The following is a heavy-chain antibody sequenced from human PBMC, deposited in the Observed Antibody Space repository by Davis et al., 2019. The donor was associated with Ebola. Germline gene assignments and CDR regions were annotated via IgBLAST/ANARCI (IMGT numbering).Heavy chain of an antibody. Sequence: SVQVSCKASGGTFSNYDISWVRQAPGPGLEWMGGIIHIFGTTKYAQKIQGRVTITPDESTRTADMELSSLGSDDTAVYYCTRGRDCTNGVCYKAHWFDSWGLGTLVTVSS. D-gene: IGHD2-8*01. CDR1: GGTFSNYD. J-gene: IGHJ5*01. CDR3: TRGRDCTNGVCYKAHWFDS. V-gene: IGHV1-69*13. CDR2: IIHIFGTT.